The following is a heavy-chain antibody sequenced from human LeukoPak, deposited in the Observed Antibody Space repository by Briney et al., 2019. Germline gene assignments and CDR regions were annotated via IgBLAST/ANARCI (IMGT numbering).Heavy chain of an antibody. CDR3: AKDGEVDTAMVTAPDYFDY. CDR2: ISGSGGST. J-gene: IGHJ4*02. V-gene: IGHV3-23*01. D-gene: IGHD5-18*01. CDR1: GFTFSSYA. Sequence: GGSLRLSCAASGFTFSSYAMSWVRQAPGKGLEWVSAISGSGGSTYYADSVKGRFTISSDNSKNTLYLQMNRLRAEDTAVYYCAKDGEVDTAMVTAPDYFDYWGQGTLVTVSS.